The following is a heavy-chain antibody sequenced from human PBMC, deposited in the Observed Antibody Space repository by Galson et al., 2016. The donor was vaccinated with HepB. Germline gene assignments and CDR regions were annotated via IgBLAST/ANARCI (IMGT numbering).Heavy chain of an antibody. Sequence: ATLSLTCSVSGGSISGYYWTWIRQSPGLGLEWIGFIYSSGSTYYNPSLKSRVTMSVDPSNNQFSLNLNSVTAADTAVYYCARGRGYSSHWGQGTLVTVSS. CDR3: ARGRGYSSH. D-gene: IGHD5-18*01. V-gene: IGHV4-59*01. CDR2: IYSSGST. J-gene: IGHJ4*02. CDR1: GGSISGYY.